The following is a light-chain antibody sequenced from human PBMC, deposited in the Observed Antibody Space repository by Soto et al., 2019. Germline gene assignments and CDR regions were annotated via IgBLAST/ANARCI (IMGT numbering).Light chain of an antibody. J-gene: IGKJ1*01. CDR3: QQYNNWPRT. CDR2: GAS. V-gene: IGKV3-15*01. CDR1: QSVSRN. Sequence: IVMTQSPATPSVSPGERATLSCRASQSVSRNLAWYQQKPGQAPRLLIYGASTRATGIPARFSGSVSGTEGTLTISSLKSEDVSVYDGQQYNNWPRTFGQGTKVDIK.